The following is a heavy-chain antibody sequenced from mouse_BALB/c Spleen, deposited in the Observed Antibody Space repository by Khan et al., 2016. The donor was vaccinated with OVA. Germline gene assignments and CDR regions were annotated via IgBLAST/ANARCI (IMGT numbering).Heavy chain of an antibody. CDR2: ISYDGNS. CDR3: ARDGSSGPGWFAN. V-gene: IGHV3-6*02. Sequence: EVQLQESGPGLVKPSQSLSLPCPVTGYSITSCYFWNWIRQFPGNKLEWTGYISYDGNSNYNPSLKNRISISRDTSKTQFLLKLNSVTPEDTATYSCARDGSSGPGWFANWGQGTLVTVSA. J-gene: IGHJ3*01. CDR1: GYSITSCYF. D-gene: IGHD3-1*01.